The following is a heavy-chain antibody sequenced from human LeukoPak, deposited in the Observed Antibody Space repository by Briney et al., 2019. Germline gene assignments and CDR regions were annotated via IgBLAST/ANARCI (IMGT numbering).Heavy chain of an antibody. D-gene: IGHD5-12*01. CDR3: AKDTNAWLNYFDY. CDR2: IGGSGGST. J-gene: IGHJ4*02. Sequence: GGSLRLSCSASEFSFSGYAMNWVRQAPGKGLEWVSAIGGSGGSTYYADSVKGRFTVSRDNSKNALYLQMSSLRADDTAVYYCAKDTNAWLNYFDYWGQGTLVTVSS. CDR1: EFSFSGYA. V-gene: IGHV3-23*01.